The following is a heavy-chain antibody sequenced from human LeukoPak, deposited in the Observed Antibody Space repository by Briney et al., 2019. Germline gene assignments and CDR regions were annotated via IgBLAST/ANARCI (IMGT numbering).Heavy chain of an antibody. CDR2: IYYSGST. CDR1: RCSIRNYH. CDR3: ARAKTYGLSPAYYFDY. V-gene: IGHV4-59*01. Sequence: SETLSLTCPVSRCSIRNYHRSWIRQPPAKELDGMGYIYYSGSTNHNPSLQRQVTISVDTSKNQFSLKLSSVTAADTAVYYCARAKTYGLSPAYYFDYWGQETLVTVSS. J-gene: IGHJ4*02. D-gene: IGHD3-10*01.